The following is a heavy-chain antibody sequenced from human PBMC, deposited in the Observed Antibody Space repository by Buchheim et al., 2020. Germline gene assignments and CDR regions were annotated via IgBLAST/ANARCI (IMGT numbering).Heavy chain of an antibody. Sequence: EVQVVESGGGLVQTGGSLRVSCAGSGFTFSSYWMGWVRQAPGRGLEWVATIKEDGSEKYYVDSGKGRFTISRDNAKNSLNLQMNSLRAEDTAVYYCARLDRTVAGVIDYWGQG. D-gene: IGHD3-16*01. CDR1: GFTFSSYW. V-gene: IGHV3-7*01. J-gene: IGHJ4*02. CDR2: IKEDGSEK. CDR3: ARLDRTVAGVIDY.